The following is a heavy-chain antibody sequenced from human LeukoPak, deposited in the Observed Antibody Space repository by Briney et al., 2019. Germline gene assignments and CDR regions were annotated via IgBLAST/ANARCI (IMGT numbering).Heavy chain of an antibody. CDR3: ARGLTIFGVVIIYDAFDI. V-gene: IGHV1-8*01. D-gene: IGHD3-3*01. CDR2: MNPNSGNT. Sequence: ASVKVSCKASGYTFTSYDIHWVRQATGQGLEWMGWMNPNSGNTGYAQKFQGRVTMTRNTSISTAYMELSSLRSEDTAVYYCARGLTIFGVVIIYDAFDIWGQGTMVTVSS. CDR1: GYTFTSYD. J-gene: IGHJ3*02.